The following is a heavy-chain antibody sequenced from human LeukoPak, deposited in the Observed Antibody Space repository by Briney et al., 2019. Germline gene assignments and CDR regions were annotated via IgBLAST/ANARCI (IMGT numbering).Heavy chain of an antibody. Sequence: SETLSLTCTVSGGSISSGGYYWSWIRQHPGTGLEWIGYIYYSGSTNYNPSLKSRVTISVDPSKNQFSLKLSSVTAADTAVYYCARVDTDSSGYYYEGWFDPWGQGTLVTVSS. J-gene: IGHJ5*02. CDR1: GGSISSGGYY. CDR2: IYYSGST. V-gene: IGHV4-61*08. D-gene: IGHD3-22*01. CDR3: ARVDTDSSGYYYEGWFDP.